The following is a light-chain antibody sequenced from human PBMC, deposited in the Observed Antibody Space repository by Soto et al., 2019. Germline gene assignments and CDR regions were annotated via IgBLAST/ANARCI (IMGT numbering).Light chain of an antibody. CDR1: QSVSSY. Sequence: IVLTQSPATLSLSPGERATLSCRASQSVSSYLAWYQQKPGQAPRLLIYDASNRATGIPARFSGSGSGTDFTLTISSLEPEDFAVYYRQQRSNWPRTFGQGTKVEIK. CDR3: QQRSNWPRT. V-gene: IGKV3-11*01. J-gene: IGKJ1*01. CDR2: DAS.